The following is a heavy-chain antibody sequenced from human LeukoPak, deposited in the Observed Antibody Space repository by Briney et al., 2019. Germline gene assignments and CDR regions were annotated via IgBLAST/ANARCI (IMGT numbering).Heavy chain of an antibody. Sequence: SETLSLTCTVSGGSTSSSNYYWGWVRQPPGKGLEWIGGIHYSGNTYYNPSLKSRVTISVDTSKNQFSLKLSSVTAADTAVYYCARLGAGPTYYDFWSGYSSFYFDYWGQGTLVTVSS. CDR2: IHYSGNT. CDR1: GGSTSSSNYY. CDR3: ARLGAGPTYYDFWSGYSSFYFDY. J-gene: IGHJ4*02. D-gene: IGHD3-3*01. V-gene: IGHV4-39*01.